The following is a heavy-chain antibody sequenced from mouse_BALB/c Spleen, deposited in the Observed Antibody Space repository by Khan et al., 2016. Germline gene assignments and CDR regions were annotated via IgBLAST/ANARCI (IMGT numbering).Heavy chain of an antibody. J-gene: IGHJ3*01. D-gene: IGHD2-1*01. Sequence: QIQLVQSGPELKKPGETVKISCKASGYTFTNYGMTWVKQAPGKGLKWMGWINTNTGEPTYAADFKGRFAFSLETSANTAYLQINNLKNEDTATYFCERYGTGTWFAYWGQGTLVTVSA. CDR1: GYTFTNYG. CDR2: INTNTGEP. V-gene: IGHV9-3*02. CDR3: ERYGTGTWFAY.